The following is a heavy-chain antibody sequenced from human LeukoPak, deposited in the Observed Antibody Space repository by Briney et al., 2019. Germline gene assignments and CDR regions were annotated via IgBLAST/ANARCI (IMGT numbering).Heavy chain of an antibody. CDR3: ARERGGGWYGNYYYRMDV. CDR2: TYYRAKWYN. Sequence: QTLSLTCAISGDSVSSNSAAWNWIRQSPSRGLEWLGRTYYRAKWYNDYAVSVKSRITINPDTSKNQFSLQLNSVTPEDTAVYYCARERGGGWYGNYYYRMDVWGQGTTVTVSS. CDR1: GDSVSSNSAA. V-gene: IGHV6-1*01. J-gene: IGHJ6*02. D-gene: IGHD6-19*01.